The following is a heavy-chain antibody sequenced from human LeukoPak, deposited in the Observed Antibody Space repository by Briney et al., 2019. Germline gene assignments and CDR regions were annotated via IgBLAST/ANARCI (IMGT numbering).Heavy chain of an antibody. CDR1: GFTFSSDA. Sequence: PGGSLRLSCAASGFTFSSDAMRWVRQAPGKGLEWVAYISSIGSTIYYADSVKGRFTISRDNAKNSLYLQMNSLRVEDTAVYYCARDCGGDCVYYYYGMDVWGQGTTVTVS. D-gene: IGHD2-21*02. J-gene: IGHJ6*02. CDR3: ARDCGGDCVYYYYGMDV. CDR2: ISSIGSTI. V-gene: IGHV3-48*04.